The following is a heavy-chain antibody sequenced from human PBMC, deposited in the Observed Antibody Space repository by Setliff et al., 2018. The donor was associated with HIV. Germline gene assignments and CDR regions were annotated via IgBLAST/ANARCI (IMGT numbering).Heavy chain of an antibody. V-gene: IGHV1-2*06. Sequence: GASVKVSCKASGYTFTDYYIHWVRQAPGQGLEWMGRINSDSGGTDLAQKFQGRVTMTRDTSIRTAYMELRMLTSDDTAIYYCTRSTTADWGQGTMVTVSS. CDR2: INSDSGGT. J-gene: IGHJ4*02. CDR1: GYTFTDYY. CDR3: TRSTTAD. D-gene: IGHD4-17*01.